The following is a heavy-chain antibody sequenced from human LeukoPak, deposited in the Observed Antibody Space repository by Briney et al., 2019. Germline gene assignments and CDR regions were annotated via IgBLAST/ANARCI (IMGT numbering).Heavy chain of an antibody. CDR3: ARRLYSPGNYYYMDV. V-gene: IGHV4-39*01. D-gene: IGHD2-2*02. CDR1: GGSISSSNYY. J-gene: IGHJ6*03. Sequence: SETLSLTCTVSGGSISSSNYYWGWIRQPPGQGLEWIGSISYSGSTYYNPSLKSRVTISVDTSKNQFSLKLSSVTAADTAVYYCARRLYSPGNYYYMDVWGKGTTVTVSS. CDR2: ISYSGST.